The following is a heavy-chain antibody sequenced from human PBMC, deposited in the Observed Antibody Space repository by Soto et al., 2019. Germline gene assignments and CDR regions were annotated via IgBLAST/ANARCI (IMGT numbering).Heavy chain of an antibody. D-gene: IGHD3-10*01. CDR1: ADTFTRYY. V-gene: IGHV1-46*01. CDR3: ARSAGGVLGVIIEGYYCLAA. J-gene: IGHJ6*02. CDR2: INPNGGST. Sequence: GSLQVSCKALADTFTRYYIHWVRQAPGHGLEWMGIINPNGGSTKFTQRFQGRITITTDTPTRTVHTELRSLRAEDTAVYYCARSAGGVLGVIIEGYYCLAAWGQGSTVTVSS.